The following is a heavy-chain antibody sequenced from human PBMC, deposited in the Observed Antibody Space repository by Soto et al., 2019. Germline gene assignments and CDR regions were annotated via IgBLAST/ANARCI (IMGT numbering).Heavy chain of an antibody. V-gene: IGHV4-4*02. J-gene: IGHJ4*02. CDR1: GGSISSSNW. Sequence: QVQLQESGPGLVKPSGTLSLTCAVSGGSISSSNWWSWVRQPPGKGLEWMGEIYHSGSTNYNPSLKRRDNKSVNKSKTQCSRTLSSVTAADTAVYHGARIAVAGTRFDSWGQGTLVTVSS. CDR2: IYHSGST. CDR3: ARIAVAGTRFDS. D-gene: IGHD6-19*01.